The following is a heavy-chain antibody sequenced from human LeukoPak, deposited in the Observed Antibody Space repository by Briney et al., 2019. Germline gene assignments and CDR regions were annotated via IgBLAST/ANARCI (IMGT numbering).Heavy chain of an antibody. D-gene: IGHD1-1*01. J-gene: IGHJ4*02. Sequence: TGGSLRLSCAASGFTFSSYGMHWVRQAPGKGLEWVALIWYDGSNKYYVDSVKGRFTISRDNSKNTLYLQMNSLRVEDTAVYYCARDRGTNGINDRGYFDYWGQGTLVTVSS. CDR2: IWYDGSNK. CDR1: GFTFSSYG. V-gene: IGHV3-33*01. CDR3: ARDRGTNGINDRGYFDY.